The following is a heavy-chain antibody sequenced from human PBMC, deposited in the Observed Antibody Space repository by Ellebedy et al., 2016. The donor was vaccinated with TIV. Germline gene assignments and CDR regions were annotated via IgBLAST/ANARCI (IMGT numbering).Heavy chain of an antibody. CDR3: SRIESDTGGWGFDY. CDR2: IDWDDDK. D-gene: IGHD6-19*01. V-gene: IGHV2-70*11. CDR1: GFSLSTSGMS. Sequence: SGPTLVKLTKTLTLTCSFSGFSLSTSGMSVSWIRQHAGKALEWLARIDWDDDKYYSTSLKTRLTISKDTSKNQVVLTMTNMDPVDTATYYCSRIESDTGGWGFDYWGQGTLVTVSS. J-gene: IGHJ4*02.